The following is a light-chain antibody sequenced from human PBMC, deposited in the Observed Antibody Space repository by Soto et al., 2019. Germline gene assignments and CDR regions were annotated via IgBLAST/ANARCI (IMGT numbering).Light chain of an antibody. CDR1: SSDVGSYNL. CDR2: EVS. Sequence: QSALTQPASVSGSPGQSITISCTGTSSDVGSYNLVSWYQQYPGKAPKLMIYEVSKRPSGVSNRFSGSKSGNTASLTISGLQAEDEADYYCCSYAGSSTPVFGGGTKVTVL. V-gene: IGLV2-23*02. J-gene: IGLJ2*01. CDR3: CSYAGSSTPV.